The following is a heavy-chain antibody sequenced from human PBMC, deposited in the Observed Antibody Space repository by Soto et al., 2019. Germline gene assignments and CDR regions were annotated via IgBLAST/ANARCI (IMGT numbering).Heavy chain of an antibody. Sequence: QVQLAQSTGEVKKPGASVRVCCKATGYTFIRYGIAWVRQAPGQGFEWMGWISPYNDHTVYAQKFQGRVTMTADTSTRTVYMNLRGLKSDDTAVYYCARGGYYDNSWGKLSHYGLDVWGQGTSVSVSS. CDR2: ISPYNDHT. V-gene: IGHV1-18*01. CDR3: ARGGYYDNSWGKLSHYGLDV. J-gene: IGHJ6*02. D-gene: IGHD3-16*01. CDR1: GYTFIRYG.